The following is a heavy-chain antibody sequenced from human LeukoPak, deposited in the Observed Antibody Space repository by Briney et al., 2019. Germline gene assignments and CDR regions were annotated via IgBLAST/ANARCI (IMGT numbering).Heavy chain of an antibody. CDR2: ISGSGGST. D-gene: IGHD1-26*01. CDR3: AKIGANSEAFDI. V-gene: IGHV3-23*01. CDR1: GFTFSNYR. Sequence: PGGSLRLSCAASGFTFSNYRMNWVRQAPGKGLEWVSAISGSGGSTYYADSVKGRFTISRDNSKNTLYLQMNSLRAEDTAVYYCAKIGANSEAFDIWGQGTMVTVSS. J-gene: IGHJ3*02.